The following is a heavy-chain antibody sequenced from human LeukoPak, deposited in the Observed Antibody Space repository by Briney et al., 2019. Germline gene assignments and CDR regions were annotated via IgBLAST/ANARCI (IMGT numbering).Heavy chain of an antibody. D-gene: IGHD5-18*01. CDR1: GGTFSSYA. CDR2: IILIFVTA. J-gene: IGHJ4*02. V-gene: IGHV1-69*01. Sequence: SAKVSCKASGGTFSSYAISWVRQAPGQGLEWMGGIILIFVTANYAQKFQGRVTITADESTSTAYMELSSLRAEDTAVYYCARVDTVMAYYFDLWGQGTLVTVST. CDR3: ARVDTVMAYYFDL.